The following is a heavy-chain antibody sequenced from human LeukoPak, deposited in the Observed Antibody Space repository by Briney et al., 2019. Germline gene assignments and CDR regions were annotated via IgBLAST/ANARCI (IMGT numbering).Heavy chain of an antibody. CDR3: AKGRGGSGSYYLDYDY. Sequence: PGGSLRLSCAASGFTFSSYAMSWVRQAPGKGLEWVSAISGSGGSTYYADSVKGRFTISRDNSKNTLYLQMNSLRADDTAVYYCAKGRGGSGSYYLDYDYWGQGTPVTVSS. V-gene: IGHV3-23*01. D-gene: IGHD3-10*01. J-gene: IGHJ4*02. CDR2: ISGSGGST. CDR1: GFTFSSYA.